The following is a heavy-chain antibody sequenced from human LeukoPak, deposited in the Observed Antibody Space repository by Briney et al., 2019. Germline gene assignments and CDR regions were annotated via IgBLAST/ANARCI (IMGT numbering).Heavy chain of an antibody. D-gene: IGHD1-26*01. CDR3: ARDGRSGNFDK. V-gene: IGHV3-74*01. CDR1: GFTFSGYW. J-gene: IGHJ4*02. CDR2: IRSDGSIT. Sequence: SGGSLRLSCAASGFTFSGYWMHWVRQAQGKGLAWVSVIRSDGSITTYADSVKGRFTISRDTAKNTLYLQMNSLRAEDTAVYYCARDGRSGNFDKWGQGTLVSVSS.